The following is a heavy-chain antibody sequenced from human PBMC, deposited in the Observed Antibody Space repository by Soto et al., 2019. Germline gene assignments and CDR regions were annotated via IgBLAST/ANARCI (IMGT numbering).Heavy chain of an antibody. CDR3: AADDRLGIYCGRYYYYGMEV. J-gene: IGHJ6*02. V-gene: IGHV1-58*01. D-gene: IGHD1-26*01. CDR1: GFTITSSA. Sequence: QMQLVQSGPEVKKPGTSVKVSCKASGFTITSSAVQWVRQARGQRLAWIGWIVVGSGKTNYAQKFQERVTITRDMSTSTAYMELSSMTSADTAVYYLAADDRLGIYCGRYYYYGMEVCGQGTTVTVSS. CDR2: IVVGSGKT.